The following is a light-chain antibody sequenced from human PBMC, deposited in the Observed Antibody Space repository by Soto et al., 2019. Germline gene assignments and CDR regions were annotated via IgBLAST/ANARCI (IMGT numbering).Light chain of an antibody. J-gene: IGKJ3*01. Sequence: EIVLTQSPGTLSLSPGERATLSCRASQTVISNYLAWYQQKPGQAPRLLRATGIPDRFSGSGSGTYFTLTISRLEPEDFAVYYCQLYGDSAPFTFGPGTKVDIK. CDR1: QTVISNY. V-gene: IGKV3-20*01. CDR3: QLYGDSAPFT.